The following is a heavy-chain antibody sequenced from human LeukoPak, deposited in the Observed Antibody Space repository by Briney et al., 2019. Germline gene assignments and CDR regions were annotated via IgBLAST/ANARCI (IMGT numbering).Heavy chain of an antibody. V-gene: IGHV3-23*01. Sequence: PGGSLRLSCAASGFTFSTNAMSWVRQAPGKGLEWVSAISGRTGSTYYSDSVKGRFTISRDNSESTLYLQMDSLRAEDTAVYYCAKCGNSGCHLIDYWGQGTLVTVSS. J-gene: IGHJ4*02. CDR1: GFTFSTNA. CDR2: ISGRTGST. CDR3: AKCGNSGCHLIDY. D-gene: IGHD5-12*01.